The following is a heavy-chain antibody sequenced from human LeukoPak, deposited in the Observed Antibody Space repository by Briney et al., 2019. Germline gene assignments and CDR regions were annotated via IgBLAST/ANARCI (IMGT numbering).Heavy chain of an antibody. V-gene: IGHV3-23*01. J-gene: IGHJ4*02. CDR3: VKDRGYGGGSYLFDY. CDR1: GFTFSNYA. Sequence: GGSLRLSCATSGFTFSNYAMSWVRQAPGKGLEWVSGITISGRTAYYADSVKGRFTISRDNSKNTLYLQMSSLRAEDTAVYYCVKDRGYGGGSYLFDYWGQGTLVTVSS. D-gene: IGHD1-26*01. CDR2: ITISGRTA.